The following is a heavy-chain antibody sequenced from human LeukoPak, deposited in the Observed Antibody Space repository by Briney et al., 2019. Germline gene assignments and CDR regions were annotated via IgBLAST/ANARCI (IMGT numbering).Heavy chain of an antibody. CDR2: ISSNGGST. Sequence: GGSLRLSCSASGFTFSSYAMHWVRQAPGKGLEYVSAISSNGGSTYYADSVKGRFTISRDNSKNTLYLQMNSLRAEDTAVYYCAREGYGDYDFDYWGQGTLVAVSS. V-gene: IGHV3-64*04. D-gene: IGHD4-17*01. CDR1: GFTFSSYA. J-gene: IGHJ4*02. CDR3: AREGYGDYDFDY.